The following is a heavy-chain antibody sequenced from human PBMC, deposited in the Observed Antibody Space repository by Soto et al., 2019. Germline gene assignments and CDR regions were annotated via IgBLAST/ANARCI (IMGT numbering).Heavy chain of an antibody. Sequence: SETLSLTCTLSGGSITNYYYSWSRQPPGKGLEWIGYIFHTGTTSYNPSLKSRVTLSVDTSQSQFSLKLNSVTAADTAVYYCTTEAYDNSGSLAFDIWGPGTLVT. CDR2: IFHTGTT. D-gene: IGHD3-22*01. V-gene: IGHV4-59*08. CDR3: TTEAYDNSGSLAFDI. CDR1: GGSITNYY. J-gene: IGHJ3*02.